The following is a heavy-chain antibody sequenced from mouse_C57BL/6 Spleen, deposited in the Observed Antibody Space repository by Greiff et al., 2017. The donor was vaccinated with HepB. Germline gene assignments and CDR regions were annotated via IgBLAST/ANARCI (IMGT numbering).Heavy chain of an antibody. CDR3: ARRGFSYAIDY. V-gene: IGHV1-64*01. CDR2: IHPNSGST. Sequence: QVQLQHPGAELVKPGASVKLSCKASGYTFTSYWMHWVKQRPGQGLEWIGMIHPNSGSTNYNEKFKSKATLTVDKSSSTAYMQLSSLTSEDSAVYYCARRGFSYAIDYWGQGTSVTVSS. J-gene: IGHJ4*01. CDR1: GYTFTSYW.